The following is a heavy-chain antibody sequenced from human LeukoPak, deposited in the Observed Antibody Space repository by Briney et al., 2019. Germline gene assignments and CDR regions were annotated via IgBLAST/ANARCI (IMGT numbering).Heavy chain of an antibody. Sequence: ASVKVSCKASGYTFTSYGISWVRQAPGQGLEWMGWISAYNGNTNYAQKLQGRVTMTTDTSTSTAYMELRSLRSDDTAVYYCARGYDILTAYYKGQGQYYFDYWGQGTLVTVSS. CDR2: ISAYNGNT. CDR3: ARGYDILTAYYKGQGQYYFDY. J-gene: IGHJ4*02. CDR1: GYTFTSYG. V-gene: IGHV1-18*04. D-gene: IGHD3-9*01.